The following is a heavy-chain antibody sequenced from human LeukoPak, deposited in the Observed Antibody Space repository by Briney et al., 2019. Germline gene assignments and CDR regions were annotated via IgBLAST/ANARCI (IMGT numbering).Heavy chain of an antibody. V-gene: IGHV4-59*01. CDR1: GGSFSGYS. Sequence: PSETLSLTCAVYGGSFSGYSWSWIRQPPEKGLEWIGYIFYSGGTHYNPSLKRRVTISVDTSKNQFSLKLRSATAADTAVYYCARGAFASEGTFDIWGQGTMVTVSS. CDR3: ARGAFASEGTFDI. J-gene: IGHJ3*02. D-gene: IGHD3-10*01. CDR2: IFYSGGT.